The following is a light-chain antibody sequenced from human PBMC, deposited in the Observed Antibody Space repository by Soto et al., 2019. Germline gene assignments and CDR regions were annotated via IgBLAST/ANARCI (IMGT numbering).Light chain of an antibody. V-gene: IGKV1-5*01. CDR2: DAS. J-gene: IGKJ2*01. CDR1: QSISSW. CDR3: QQYNSYAPNT. Sequence: DIQMTQSPSTLSASVGDRVTITCRASQSISSWLAWYQQKPGKAPKLLIYDASSLESGVPSRFTGIVSATEFTPTISSLQPDDFATYYCQQYNSYAPNTFGQGTKLEIK.